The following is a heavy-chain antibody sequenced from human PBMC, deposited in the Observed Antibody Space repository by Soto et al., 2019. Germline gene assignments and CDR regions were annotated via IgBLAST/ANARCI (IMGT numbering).Heavy chain of an antibody. CDR2: IYYSGST. D-gene: IGHD5-12*01. V-gene: IGHV4-59*08. J-gene: IGHJ4*02. CDR1: GGSISSYY. Sequence: TLSLTCTVSGGSISSYYWSWIRQPPGKGLEWIGYIYYSGSTNYNPSLKSRVTISVDTSKNQFSLKLSSVTAADTAVYYCARHLVATVFFDYWGQGTLVTVSS. CDR3: ARHLVATVFFDY.